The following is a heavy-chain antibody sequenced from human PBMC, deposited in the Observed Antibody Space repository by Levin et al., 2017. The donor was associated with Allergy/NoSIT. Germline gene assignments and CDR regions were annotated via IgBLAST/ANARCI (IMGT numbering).Heavy chain of an antibody. Sequence: SPTLSLTCTVSGGAIRAFYWSWIRQPPGKRLEWIGYIYHSGSSDYSPSLKGRVTISMDKSKNQFSLKLNTVTAADTAVYYCARSREGWAFRSMDVWGQGTTVNVTS. J-gene: IGHJ6*02. CDR1: GGAIRAFY. D-gene: IGHD1-26*01. V-gene: IGHV4-59*08. CDR3: ARSREGWAFRSMDV. CDR2: IYHSGSS.